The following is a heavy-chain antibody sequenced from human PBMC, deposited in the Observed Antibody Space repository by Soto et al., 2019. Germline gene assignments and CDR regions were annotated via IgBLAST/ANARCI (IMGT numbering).Heavy chain of an antibody. CDR2: MNPYSGKT. CDR3: ARPRSGAVAGT. V-gene: IGHV1-8*01. CDR1: GYTFTSYD. D-gene: IGHD6-19*01. Sequence: QVQLVQSGAEVKKPGASVKVSCKASGYTFTSYDIHWVRRATGQGPEWMGWMNPYSGKTVYAQKFQGRGTMTRNTSTSTAYMELSSVRAEDTAVYYCARPRSGAVAGTWGQGTLVTVSS. J-gene: IGHJ5*02.